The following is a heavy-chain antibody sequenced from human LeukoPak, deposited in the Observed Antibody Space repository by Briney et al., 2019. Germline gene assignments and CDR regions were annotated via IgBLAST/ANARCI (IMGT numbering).Heavy chain of an antibody. Sequence: GVLRLSCAASGFTFTSYDMHWVRQTTGKGLDWVSAIGTAGDTYYPDSVKGRFTISRDNAKNSLYLQMNSLRAGDTAVYYCARVRYYYDSSGYYLGSHFDSWGQGTLVTVSS. J-gene: IGHJ4*02. CDR1: GFTFTSYD. D-gene: IGHD3-22*01. CDR3: ARVRYYYDSSGYYLGSHFDS. V-gene: IGHV3-13*01. CDR2: IGTAGDT.